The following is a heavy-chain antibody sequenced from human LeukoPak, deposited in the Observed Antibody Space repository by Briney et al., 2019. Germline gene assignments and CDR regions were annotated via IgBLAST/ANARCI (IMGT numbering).Heavy chain of an antibody. D-gene: IGHD2-2*02. CDR3: ARDLFPINWFES. J-gene: IGHJ5*01. CDR1: GGSVTKYY. V-gene: IGHV4-59*02. CDR2: IFHTGIT. Sequence: SETLSLTCTVSGGSVTKYYWHWIRRAPGKGLEWIGFIFHTGITNYNPSLKSRVTISVDTSKNQFSLKLTSVTAADTAVYFCARDLFPINWFESWGQGTLVTVSS.